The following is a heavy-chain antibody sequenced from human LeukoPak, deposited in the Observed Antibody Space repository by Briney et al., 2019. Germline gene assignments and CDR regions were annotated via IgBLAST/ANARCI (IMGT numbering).Heavy chain of an antibody. CDR2: ISRGVGST. CDR1: GFTFGSYD. J-gene: IGHJ6*02. Sequence: GGSLRLSCAASGFTFGSYDLSWVRQAPGKGLECVAAISRGVGSTYYADSVKGRFTISRDNSKNTLYLQMNSLRAEDTAVYYCARGGSGYGYYYYYYGMDVWGQGTTVTVSS. V-gene: IGHV3-23*01. D-gene: IGHD5-12*01. CDR3: ARGGSGYGYYYYYYGMDV.